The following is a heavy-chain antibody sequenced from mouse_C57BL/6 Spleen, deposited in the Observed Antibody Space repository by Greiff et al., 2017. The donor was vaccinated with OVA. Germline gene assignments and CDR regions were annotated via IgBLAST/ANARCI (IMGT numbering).Heavy chain of an antibody. D-gene: IGHD3-2*02. Sequence: VQLKESGAELVKPGASVKLSCTASGFNIKDYYMHWVKQRTEQGLEWIGRIDPEDGETKYAPKFQGKATITADTSSNTAYLQLSSLTAEDTAVYYCAPYSSCYVRSYAMGYWGQGTSVTVAS. CDR3: APYSSCYVRSYAMGY. J-gene: IGHJ4*01. V-gene: IGHV14-2*01. CDR2: IDPEDGET. CDR1: GFNIKDYY.